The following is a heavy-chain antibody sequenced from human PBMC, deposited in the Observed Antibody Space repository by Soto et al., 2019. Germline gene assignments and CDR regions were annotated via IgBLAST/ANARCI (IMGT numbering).Heavy chain of an antibody. CDR2: ISSDGATI. Sequence: LRLSCEVSGLTFSKFEMTWVRQAPGQGLEWVSSISSDGATIYYADSVKGRFTISRDNDKNLLYLQMNSLKGEDTATYYCVRVGIVARPYWGQGTPVTVSS. D-gene: IGHD2-21*01. V-gene: IGHV3-48*03. CDR1: GLTFSKFE. J-gene: IGHJ4*02. CDR3: VRVGIVARPY.